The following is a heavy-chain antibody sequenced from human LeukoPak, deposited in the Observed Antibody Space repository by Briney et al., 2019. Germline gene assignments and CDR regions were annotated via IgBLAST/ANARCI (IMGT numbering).Heavy chain of an antibody. CDR3: ARELRGCRWYVDY. J-gene: IGHJ4*02. Sequence: AGSLRLPCAASGLTVSSNYMRWVRQAPGKGLEWVSVIYSSGSTYYADSVKGRFTISRDNSKNTLYLQMNSLSAEDTAVYYCARELRGCRWYVDYSGQVTLVTVSS. D-gene: IGHD6-13*01. V-gene: IGHV3-53*01. CDR1: GLTVSSNY. CDR2: IYSSGST.